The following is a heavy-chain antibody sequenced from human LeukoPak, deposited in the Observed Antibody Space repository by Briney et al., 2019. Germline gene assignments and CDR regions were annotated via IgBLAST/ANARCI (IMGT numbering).Heavy chain of an antibody. J-gene: IGHJ4*02. CDR1: GFTFSSYG. V-gene: IGHV3-48*04. CDR3: ARDPPGYRDFDY. CDR2: ISSSGSTI. Sequence: GGSLRLSCAASGFTFSSYGMHWVRQAPGKGLEWDSYISSSGSTIYYADSVKGRFTISRDNAKNSLSLQMNSLRAEDTAVYYCARDPPGYRDFDYWGQGTLVTVSS. D-gene: IGHD5-24*01.